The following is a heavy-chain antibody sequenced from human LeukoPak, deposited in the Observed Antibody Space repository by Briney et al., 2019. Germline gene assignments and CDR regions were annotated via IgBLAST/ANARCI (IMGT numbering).Heavy chain of an antibody. CDR1: GGSISSTFDY. CDR3: ARQIIAVNAFDI. V-gene: IGHV4-39*01. CDR2: IYYSGST. D-gene: IGHD2/OR15-2a*01. Sequence: SETLSLTCTVSGGSISSTFDYWGWIRQPPGKGLEWIGSIYYSGSTFYNPSLKSQVIISVDTSKNQFSLKLSSVTAADTAVYYCARQIIAVNAFDIWGQGTMVTASS. J-gene: IGHJ3*02.